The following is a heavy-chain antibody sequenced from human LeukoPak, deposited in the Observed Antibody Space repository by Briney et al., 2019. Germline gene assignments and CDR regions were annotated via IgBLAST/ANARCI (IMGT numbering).Heavy chain of an antibody. CDR2: ISYDGSNK. J-gene: IGHJ4*02. V-gene: IGHV3-30*19. D-gene: IGHD3-22*01. CDR1: GFTFSSYG. CDR3: ARDFGYYYDSSGYQGVDY. Sequence: GGSLRLSCAASGFTFSSYGMHWVRQAPGKGLEWVAVISYDGSNKYYADSVKGRFTISRDNSKNTLYLQMNSLRAEDTAVYYCARDFGYYYDSSGYQGVDYWGQGTLVTVSS.